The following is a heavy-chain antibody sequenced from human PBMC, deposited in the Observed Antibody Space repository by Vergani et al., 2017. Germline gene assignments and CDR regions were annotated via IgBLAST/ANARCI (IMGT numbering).Heavy chain of an antibody. V-gene: IGHV3-21*01. J-gene: IGHJ3*01. Sequence: EVQMVESGGGLVKPGGSLRLSCVASGFTFSHYSMNCVLPAPGKGLGWVSSISGNNDDVYYADSVNGRFTISRDNAKNSLYLDMSSLRAEDTAVYYCVRDVRVSRTWGQGTVVAVSS. CDR2: ISGNNDDV. CDR1: GFTFSHYS. CDR3: VRDVRVSRT.